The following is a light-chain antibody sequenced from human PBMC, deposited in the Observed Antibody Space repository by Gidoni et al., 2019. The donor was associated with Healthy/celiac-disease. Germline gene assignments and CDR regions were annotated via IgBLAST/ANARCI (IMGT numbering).Light chain of an antibody. J-gene: IGKJ4*01. V-gene: IGKV2-28*01. CDR3: MQALQTPQLT. CDR2: LGS. Sequence: DIVMTQSPLSLHVPPGEPASISCRSSQSLLHSNGYNYLDCYLQKPGQSPQLLIYLGSNRASGVPDRFSGSGSCTDFTLKISRVEAEDVGVYYCMQALQTPQLTFGGGTKVEIK. CDR1: QSLLHSNGYNY.